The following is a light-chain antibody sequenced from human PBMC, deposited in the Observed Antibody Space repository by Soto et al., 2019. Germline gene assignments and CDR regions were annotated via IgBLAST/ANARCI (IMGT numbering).Light chain of an antibody. CDR3: QQRSDWPST. V-gene: IGKV3-11*01. Sequence: EIVLTQSPATLSLSPGDRATLSCRASQSVGSYLGWYQQRPGQAPRLLIYYASNRATGIPARFSGSGSGTDFTLTISSLEPEDFAVYYCQQRSDWPSTFGGGTKVEIK. CDR1: QSVGSY. CDR2: YAS. J-gene: IGKJ4*01.